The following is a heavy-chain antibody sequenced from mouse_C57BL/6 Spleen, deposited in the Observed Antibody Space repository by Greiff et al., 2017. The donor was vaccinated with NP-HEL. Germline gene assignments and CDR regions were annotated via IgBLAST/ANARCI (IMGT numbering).Heavy chain of an antibody. J-gene: IGHJ1*03. CDR2: IYPGDGDT. V-gene: IGHV1-82*01. CDR1: GYAFSSSW. Sequence: LVESGPELVKPGASVKISCKASGYAFSSSWMNWVKQRPGKGLEWIGRIYPGDGDTNYNGKFKGKATLTADKSSSTAYMQLSSLTSEDSAVYFCARSDGYHWYFDVWGTGTTVTVSS. D-gene: IGHD2-3*01. CDR3: ARSDGYHWYFDV.